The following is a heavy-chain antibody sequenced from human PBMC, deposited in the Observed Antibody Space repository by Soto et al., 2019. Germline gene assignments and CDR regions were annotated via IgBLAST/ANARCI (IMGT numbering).Heavy chain of an antibody. J-gene: IGHJ5*02. Sequence: ASLKVSCKTAGYTFSNYGITWVRQAPGQPLEWLGWISLYSDGTNYAQKFQGRVSMTTDTSTTTAYMELRSLRSDDTAVYYCARVVPGAEAWFGPWGQGTLVTVSS. CDR1: GYTFSNYG. V-gene: IGHV1-18*01. CDR2: ISLYSDGT. CDR3: ARVVPGAEAWFGP. D-gene: IGHD2-2*01.